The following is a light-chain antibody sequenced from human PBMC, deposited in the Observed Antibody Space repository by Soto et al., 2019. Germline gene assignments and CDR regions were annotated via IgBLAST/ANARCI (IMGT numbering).Light chain of an antibody. CDR2: AAS. V-gene: IGKV1-17*01. Sequence: DIQMTQSPSTLSASVGDRVTITCRASQGIRNDLGWYQQKPGKAPKLLIYAASSLQSGVPSRFSGSGSGTDFTLTISSLQSEDFAVYYCQQYNFWPLTFGGGTKVDIK. J-gene: IGKJ4*01. CDR3: QQYNFWPLT. CDR1: QGIRND.